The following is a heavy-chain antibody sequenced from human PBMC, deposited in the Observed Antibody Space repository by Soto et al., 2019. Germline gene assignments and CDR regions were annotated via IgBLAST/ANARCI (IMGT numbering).Heavy chain of an antibody. D-gene: IGHD3-10*01. Sequence: SETLSLTCTVSGGSISSYYWSWIRQPPGKGLEWIGEINHSGSTNYNPSLKSRVTISVDTSKNQFSLKLSSVTAADTAVYYCARQLWNNYYYYGMDVWGQGTTVTVSS. CDR2: INHSGST. CDR3: ARQLWNNYYYYGMDV. CDR1: GGSISSYY. V-gene: IGHV4-34*01. J-gene: IGHJ6*02.